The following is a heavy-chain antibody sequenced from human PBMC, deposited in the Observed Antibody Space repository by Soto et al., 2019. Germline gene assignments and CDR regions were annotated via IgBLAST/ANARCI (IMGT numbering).Heavy chain of an antibody. V-gene: IGHV4-59*08. J-gene: IGHJ5*02. CDR3: ARGGDCISTSCRLQNWFDP. Sequence: SETLSLTCTVSGGSMISYYWSWIRQPPGRGLEWIGFIYYAGSTKYNPSLNSRVTISVDTSKNQFSLTVTSVTAADTAVYYCARGGDCISTSCRLQNWFDPWGQGTLVTVSS. CDR2: IYYAGST. D-gene: IGHD2-2*03. CDR1: GGSMISYY.